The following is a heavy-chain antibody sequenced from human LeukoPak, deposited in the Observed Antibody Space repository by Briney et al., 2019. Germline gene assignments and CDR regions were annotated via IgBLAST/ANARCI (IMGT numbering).Heavy chain of an antibody. CDR3: ARQNTYYDFWSGYYMDAFDI. V-gene: IGHV4-59*08. CDR2: IYYSGST. Sequence: SETLSLTCTVPGGSISSYYWSWIRQPPGKGLEWIGYIYYSGSTNYNPSLKSRVTISVDTSKNQFSLKLSSVTAADTAVYYCARQNTYYDFWSGYYMDAFDIWGQGTMVTVSS. CDR1: GGSISSYY. J-gene: IGHJ3*02. D-gene: IGHD3-3*01.